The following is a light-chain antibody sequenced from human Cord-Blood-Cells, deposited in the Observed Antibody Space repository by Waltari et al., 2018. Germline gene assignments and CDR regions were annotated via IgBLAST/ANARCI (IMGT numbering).Light chain of an antibody. J-gene: IGKJ5*01. V-gene: IGKV3-15*01. CDR3: QQYNNWPPIT. Sequence: IVLTQSPATLSVSAGERATFSCRASKSVSSNLAWYQQKPCQAPRLLIYGAVPSATGIPARFSGSGSGTEVTLTISSLQSEDFAVYYCQQYNNWPPITFGQGTRLEIK. CDR2: GAV. CDR1: KSVSSN.